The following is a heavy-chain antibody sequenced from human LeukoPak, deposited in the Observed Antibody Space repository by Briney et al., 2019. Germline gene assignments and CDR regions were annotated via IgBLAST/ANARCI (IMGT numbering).Heavy chain of an antibody. V-gene: IGHV4-59*01. D-gene: IGHD3-10*01. CDR3: ARVGLGSGSCYNY. Sequence: PSETLSLTCTVSGGSMYSYYWSWLRQPPGKGLEWIGYIYYSGSTNYNPSLKSRVTISLDTSKNQFSLRLTSVTAADTAVYYCARVGLGSGSCYNYWGQGTLVTVSS. J-gene: IGHJ4*02. CDR2: IYYSGST. CDR1: GGSMYSYY.